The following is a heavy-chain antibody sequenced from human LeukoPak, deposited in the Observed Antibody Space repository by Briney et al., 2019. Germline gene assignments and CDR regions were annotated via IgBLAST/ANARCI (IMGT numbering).Heavy chain of an antibody. J-gene: IGHJ4*02. V-gene: IGHV3-7*01. Sequence: SGGSLRLSCAASGVTFSSYWMSWVRQAPGKGLEWVANIKQDGSEKYYVDSVKGRFTISRDNAKNSLYLQMNSLRAEDTAVYYCARNPWELLLYFDYWGQGTLVTVSS. CDR3: ARNPWELLLYFDY. D-gene: IGHD1-26*01. CDR1: GVTFSSYW. CDR2: IKQDGSEK.